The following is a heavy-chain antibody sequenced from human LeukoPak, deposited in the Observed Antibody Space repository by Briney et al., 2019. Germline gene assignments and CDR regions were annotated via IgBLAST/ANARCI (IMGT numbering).Heavy chain of an antibody. V-gene: IGHV3-30*18. CDR1: GFTFSHYA. CDR3: AKDGFCSSTSCYPNHFNS. Sequence: GGSLRLSCAASGFTFSHYAMHWVRQAPGKGLEWVALISSDGSFKLYADSVKGRFTISRDDSKNTLDLQLSSLRAEDTAVYYCAKDGFCSSTSCYPNHFNSWGQGTLVTVSS. CDR2: ISSDGSFK. J-gene: IGHJ4*02. D-gene: IGHD2-2*03.